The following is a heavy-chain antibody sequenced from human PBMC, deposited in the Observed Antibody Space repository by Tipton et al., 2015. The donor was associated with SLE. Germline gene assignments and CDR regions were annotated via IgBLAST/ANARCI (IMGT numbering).Heavy chain of an antibody. CDR2: IYKTGIT. D-gene: IGHD6-19*01. Sequence: TLSLTCSVSGDSMNNYYWSWFRQPAGWPMEWLGRIYKTGITNYTPSLKGRLSISVETSKAHFSLNLRSVPAADTAIYYCAREKENTGWFWLNAFDVWGRGTLVTVSP. J-gene: IGHJ3*01. CDR3: AREKENTGWFWLNAFDV. V-gene: IGHV4-4*07. CDR1: GDSMNNYY.